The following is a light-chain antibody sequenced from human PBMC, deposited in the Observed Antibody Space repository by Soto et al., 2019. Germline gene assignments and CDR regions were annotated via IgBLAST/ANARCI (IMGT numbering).Light chain of an antibody. CDR2: DAS. V-gene: IGKV1-33*01. CDR1: QDISNY. Sequence: DIQMTQSPSSLSASVGDRVTITCQASQDISNYLNWYQQKPGKAPKILVYDASVLEAGIPSRFSGGRSGTYFTLTISSLQAEDVATYHCEQFDNLPLAFGERTKVEIK. CDR3: EQFDNLPLA. J-gene: IGKJ4*01.